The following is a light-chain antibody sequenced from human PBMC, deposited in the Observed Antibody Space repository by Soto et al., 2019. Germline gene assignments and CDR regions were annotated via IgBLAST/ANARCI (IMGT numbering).Light chain of an antibody. CDR3: QSYDSSLSGSDV. J-gene: IGLJ1*01. Sequence: QSLLTQPPPVSGAPGQRGTIPRPGSSSKNGAGYDVHWYQQLPGTAPKLLIYGNSNRPSGVPDRFSGSKSGTSASLAITGLQAEDEADYYCQSYDSSLSGSDVFGTGTKVTVL. CDR1: SSKNGAGYD. CDR2: GNS. V-gene: IGLV1-40*01.